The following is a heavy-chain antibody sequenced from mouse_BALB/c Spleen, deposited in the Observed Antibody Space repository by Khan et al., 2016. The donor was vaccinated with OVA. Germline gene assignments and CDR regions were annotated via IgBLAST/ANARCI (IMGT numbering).Heavy chain of an antibody. D-gene: IGHD2-14*01. CDR2: INTHCGVT. V-gene: IGHV9-4*02. CDR1: GYTFTTDG. Sequence: QMQLVQSGAELKKPGETVRISCKASGYTFTTDGMQWVQQMPGKGLKWIGSINTHCGVTNYAEDFKGRFTFSLDISVNTAYLQITSLKTEDTATYVCARVWDAYDRNDGGAIEYWGQGTSVTVS. J-gene: IGHJ4*01. CDR3: ARVWDAYDRNDGGAIEY.